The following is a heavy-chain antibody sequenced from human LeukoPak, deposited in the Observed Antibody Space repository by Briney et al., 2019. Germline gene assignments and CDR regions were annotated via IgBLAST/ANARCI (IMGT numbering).Heavy chain of an antibody. J-gene: IGHJ4*02. V-gene: IGHV4-59*01. CDR3: ARTTRYCSGGSCPESFDY. D-gene: IGHD2-15*01. CDR2: IYYSGST. CDR1: GGSISSYY. Sequence: PSETLSLTRTVSGGSISSYYWSWIRQPPGKGLEWIGYIYYSGSTNYNPSLKSRVTISVDTSKNQFSLKLSSVTAADTAVYYCARTTRYCSGGSCPESFDYWGQGTLVTVSS.